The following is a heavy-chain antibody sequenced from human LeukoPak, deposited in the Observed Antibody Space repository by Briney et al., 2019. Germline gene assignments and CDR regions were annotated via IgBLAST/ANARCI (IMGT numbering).Heavy chain of an antibody. J-gene: IGHJ5*02. V-gene: IGHV1-2*06. CDR2: INPNSGGT. D-gene: IGHD3-3*01. Sequence: ASVKVSRKASGYVFTDYYMHWVRQAPGQELGWMGRINPNSGGTNYAQKFQGRVTMTRDTSISTAYMELSRLRSDDTAVYYCARHYYDFWSGYSPNWFDPWGQGTLVTVSS. CDR1: GYVFTDYY. CDR3: ARHYYDFWSGYSPNWFDP.